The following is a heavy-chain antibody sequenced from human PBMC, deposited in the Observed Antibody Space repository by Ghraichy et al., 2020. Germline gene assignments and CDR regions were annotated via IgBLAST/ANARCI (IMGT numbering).Heavy chain of an antibody. J-gene: IGHJ5*02. V-gene: IGHV3-30*18. Sequence: GGSLRLSCAASGFTFSSYGMHWVRQAPGKGLEWVAVISYDGSNKYYADSVKGRFTISRDNSKNTLYLQMNSLRAEDTAVYYCAKAPTPGPWFDPWGQGTLVTVSS. CDR2: ISYDGSNK. CDR1: GFTFSSYG. CDR3: AKAPTPGPWFDP.